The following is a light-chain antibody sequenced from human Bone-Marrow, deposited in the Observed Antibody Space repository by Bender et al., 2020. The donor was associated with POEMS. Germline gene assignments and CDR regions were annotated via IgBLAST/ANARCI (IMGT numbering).Light chain of an antibody. CDR1: SSDVGAYNY. Sequence: QSALTQPASVSGSPGQSITISCTGTSSDVGAYNYVSWFQQHPGKVPKLIIYDVFNRPSGVPDRFSASKSGTSASLAISDLQVEDEADYFCQSYDDILREWLFGGGTKLTVL. CDR2: DVF. V-gene: IGLV2-14*01. CDR3: QSYDDILREWL. J-gene: IGLJ3*02.